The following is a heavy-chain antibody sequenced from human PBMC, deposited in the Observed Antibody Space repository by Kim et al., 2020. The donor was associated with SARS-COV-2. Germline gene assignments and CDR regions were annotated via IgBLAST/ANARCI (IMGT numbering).Heavy chain of an antibody. V-gene: IGHV4-31*02. D-gene: IGHD3-3*01. Sequence: SLHSRVTISRDTSKNQFSLKLSSVTAADTAVYYCARGDTIFGVVINAFDIWGQGTMVTVSS. CDR3: ARGDTIFGVVINAFDI. J-gene: IGHJ3*02.